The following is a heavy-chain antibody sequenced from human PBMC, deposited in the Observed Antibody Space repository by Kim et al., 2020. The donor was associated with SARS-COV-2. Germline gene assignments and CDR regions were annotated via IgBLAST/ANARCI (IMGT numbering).Heavy chain of an antibody. V-gene: IGHV2-70*01. Sequence: SGPTLVNPTQTLTLTCTFSGFSLSTSGMCVSWIRQPPGKALEWLALIDWDDDKYYSTSLKTRLTISKDTSKNQVVLTMTNMDPVDTATYYCARNGGYFDHYYGMDVWGQGTTVTVSS. CDR2: IDWDDDK. CDR1: GFSLSTSGMC. CDR3: ARNGGYFDHYYGMDV. D-gene: IGHD3-9*01. J-gene: IGHJ6*02.